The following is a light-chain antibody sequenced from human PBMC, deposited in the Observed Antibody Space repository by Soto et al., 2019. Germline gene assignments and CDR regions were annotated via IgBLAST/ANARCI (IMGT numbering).Light chain of an antibody. Sequence: QSALTQPPSVSGSPGRSVAISCTGTSSDVGSYNRVAWYQQPPGTAPKLIIYDVTNRPSGVPDRFSGSKSGNTASLTISGLQAEDEADYYCNSFTTSSTYVFGTGTKVTVL. CDR1: SSDVGSYNR. V-gene: IGLV2-18*02. CDR2: DVT. CDR3: NSFTTSSTYV. J-gene: IGLJ1*01.